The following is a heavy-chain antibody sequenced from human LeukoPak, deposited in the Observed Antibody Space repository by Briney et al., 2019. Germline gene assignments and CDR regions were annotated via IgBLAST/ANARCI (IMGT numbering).Heavy chain of an antibody. D-gene: IGHD3-10*01. CDR2: FDPEDGET. CDR3: ARDRSYYGSGRSPYYYYGMDV. J-gene: IGHJ6*02. Sequence: ASVKVSCKVSGYTLTELSMHWVRQAPGKGLEWMGGFDPEDGETIYAQKFQGRVTMTEDTSTDTAYMELSSLRSEDTAVYYCARDRSYYGSGRSPYYYYGMDVWGQGTTVTVSS. V-gene: IGHV1-24*01. CDR1: GYTLTELS.